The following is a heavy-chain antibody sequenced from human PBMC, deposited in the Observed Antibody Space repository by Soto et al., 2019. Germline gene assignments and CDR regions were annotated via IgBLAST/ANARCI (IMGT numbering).Heavy chain of an antibody. Sequence: PGGALRLSCAASGFTLSSYAMYLVRPAPGKGLEYVSAISSNGGSTYYANSVKGRFTISRDNSKNTLYLQMGSLRAEDMAVYYCAARYCSGGSCYYDYWGQGTLVTVSS. J-gene: IGHJ4*02. CDR2: ISSNGGST. CDR1: GFTLSSYA. V-gene: IGHV3-64*01. D-gene: IGHD2-15*01. CDR3: AARYCSGGSCYYDY.